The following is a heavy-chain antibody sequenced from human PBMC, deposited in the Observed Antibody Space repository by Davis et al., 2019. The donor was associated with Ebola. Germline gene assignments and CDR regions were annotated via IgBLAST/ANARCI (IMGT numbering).Heavy chain of an antibody. D-gene: IGHD6-13*01. CDR1: GYTFTSYA. CDR2: INAGNGNT. V-gene: IGHV1-3*01. Sequence: ASVKVSCKASGYTFTSYAMHWVRQAPGQRLEWMGWINAGNGNTKYSQKFQGRVTITRDTSASTAYMELSSLRSEDKAVYYCARSVPYSSSWLDYWGQGTLVAVSS. J-gene: IGHJ4*01. CDR3: ARSVPYSSSWLDY.